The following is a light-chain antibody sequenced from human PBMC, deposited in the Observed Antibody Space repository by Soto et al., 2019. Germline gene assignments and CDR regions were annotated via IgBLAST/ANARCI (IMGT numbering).Light chain of an antibody. V-gene: IGKV1-5*01. CDR1: QSISTW. J-gene: IGKJ1*01. Sequence: DIQMTQSPSTLSASVGDCVTITCRASQSISTWLAWYQQKPGKAPNLLIYDASSLASGVPSRFSGSGSGTEFTLTISSLQPVDFATFYCQQYNSHSKTFGQGTKVDIK. CDR2: DAS. CDR3: QQYNSHSKT.